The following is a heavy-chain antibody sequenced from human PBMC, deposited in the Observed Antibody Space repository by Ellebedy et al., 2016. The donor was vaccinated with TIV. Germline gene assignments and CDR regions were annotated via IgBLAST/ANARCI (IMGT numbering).Heavy chain of an antibody. CDR2: ISTGGGRT. CDR3: AKDNYMWGGQYYFDS. D-gene: IGHD3-16*01. V-gene: IGHV3-23*01. J-gene: IGHJ4*02. CDR1: GLTFSPYA. Sequence: GGSLRLXCAASGLTFSPYAMTWVRQAPVKGLEWVSVISTGGGRTYYANSVKGRFTLSRDDSKNMVYLQMNSLRVEDTAVYFCAKDNYMWGGQYYFDSWGQGALVTVSS.